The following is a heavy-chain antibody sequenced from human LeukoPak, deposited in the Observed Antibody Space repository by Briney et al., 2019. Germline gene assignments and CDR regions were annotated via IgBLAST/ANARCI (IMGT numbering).Heavy chain of an antibody. D-gene: IGHD2-2*01. V-gene: IGHV3-7*01. Sequence: GGSLRLSCAASGFTFNGHWMTWVRQAPGKGLEWVANIKEDGSRKFYVDSVKGRFTISRDNAKNSLYLQMNSLRAEDTAVYYCARELAGDIVVVPIAIGGMDVWGQGTTVTVSS. CDR2: IKEDGSRK. CDR3: ARELAGDIVVVPIAIGGMDV. J-gene: IGHJ6*02. CDR1: GFTFNGHW.